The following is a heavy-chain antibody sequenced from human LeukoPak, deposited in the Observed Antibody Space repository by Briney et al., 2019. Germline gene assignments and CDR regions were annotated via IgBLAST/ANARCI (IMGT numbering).Heavy chain of an antibody. V-gene: IGHV4-39*01. D-gene: IGHD6-13*01. J-gene: IGHJ4*02. CDR1: GGSISSSSYY. Sequence: SETLSLTCTVSGGSISSSSYYWGWIRQPPGKGLEWIGSIYYSGSTYYNPSLKSRVTISVDMSKNQFSLKLSSVTAADTAVYYCARLPSRTSAAGTFDYWGQGTLVTVSS. CDR2: IYYSGST. CDR3: ARLPSRTSAAGTFDY.